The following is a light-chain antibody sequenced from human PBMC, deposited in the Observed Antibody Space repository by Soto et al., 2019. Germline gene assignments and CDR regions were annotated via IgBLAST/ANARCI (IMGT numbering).Light chain of an antibody. J-gene: IGLJ1*01. CDR3: NSHTGSSTRFV. CDR2: EVS. CDR1: SSDVGAYNY. Sequence: QSVLTQPASVSGSPGQSVTISCTGTSSDVGAYNYVSWYQQHPGKAPKLMIYEVSNRPSGVSNRFSGSKSGNTASLTISGLQAEDEADYYCNSHTGSSTRFVFGTGTKLTVL. V-gene: IGLV2-14*01.